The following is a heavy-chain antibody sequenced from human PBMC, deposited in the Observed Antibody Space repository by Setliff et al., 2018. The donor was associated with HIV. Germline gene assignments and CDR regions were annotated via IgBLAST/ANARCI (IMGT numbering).Heavy chain of an antibody. V-gene: IGHV4-34*01. CDR3: ARPTGYSSSWYPLDAFDI. CDR1: GGSFSGYY. D-gene: IGHD6-13*01. J-gene: IGHJ3*02. Sequence: SETLSLTCAVYGGSFSGYYWGWIRQPPGKGLEWIGSIYYSWSTYYNPSLKSRVTISVDTSKNQFSLNLSSVTAADTAVYYCARPTGYSSSWYPLDAFDIWGQGTMVTVSS. CDR2: IYYSWST.